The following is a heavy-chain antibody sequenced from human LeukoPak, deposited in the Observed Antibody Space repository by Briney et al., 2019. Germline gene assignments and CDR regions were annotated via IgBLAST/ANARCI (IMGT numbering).Heavy chain of an antibody. CDR2: IIPIFGTA. CDR1: GGTFSSYA. D-gene: IGHD1-26*01. Sequence: ASVKVSCKASGGTFSSYAISWVRQAPGQGLEWMGGIIPIFGTANYAQKFQGRVTISADTSTSTAYMEVSSLRSEDTAVYYCARDEGAKIAFNIWGQGTMVSVSS. CDR3: ARDEGAKIAFNI. V-gene: IGHV1-69*06. J-gene: IGHJ3*02.